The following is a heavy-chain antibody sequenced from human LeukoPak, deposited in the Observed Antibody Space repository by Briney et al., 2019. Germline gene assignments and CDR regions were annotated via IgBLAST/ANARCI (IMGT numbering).Heavy chain of an antibody. Sequence: WALLLSSSTACGAFSSYSMHWLLRAPRKGREGVAVISYDRSNKYYNDSLKSRFTISRDNSKNTLYLQMNRLRAEDTAVYYCARGGIENSSWDQIDYWGQGTLVTVSS. CDR1: CGAFSSYS. J-gene: IGHJ4*02. D-gene: IGHD6-13*01. CDR2: ISYDRSNK. CDR3: ARGGIENSSWDQIDY. V-gene: IGHV3-30*04.